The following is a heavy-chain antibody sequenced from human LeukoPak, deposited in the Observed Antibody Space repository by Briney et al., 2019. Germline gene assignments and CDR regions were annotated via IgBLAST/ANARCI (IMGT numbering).Heavy chain of an antibody. J-gene: IGHJ5*02. D-gene: IGHD2-2*01. CDR2: IIPIFGTA. V-gene: IGHV1-69*05. CDR1: GGTFSSYA. Sequence: SVKVSCKASGGTFSSYAISWVRQAPGQGPEWMGGIIPIFGTANYAQKFQGRVTITTDESTSTAYMELSSLRSEDTAVYYCAFVVPAATWFDPWGQGTLVIVSS. CDR3: AFVVPAATWFDP.